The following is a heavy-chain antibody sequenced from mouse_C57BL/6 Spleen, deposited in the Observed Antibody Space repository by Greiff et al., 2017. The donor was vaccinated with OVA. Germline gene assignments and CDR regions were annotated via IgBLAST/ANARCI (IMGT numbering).Heavy chain of an antibody. CDR3: AGSDYYPYYFDY. J-gene: IGHJ2*01. D-gene: IGHD1-1*01. CDR2: INPSNGGT. CDR1: GYTFTSYW. Sequence: QVQLQQSGTEPVKPGASVKLSCKASGYTFTSYWMHWVKQRPGQGLEWIGNINPSNGGTNYNEKFKSKATLTVDKSSSTAYMQLSSLTSEDSAVYYCAGSDYYPYYFDYWGQGTTLTVSS. V-gene: IGHV1-53*01.